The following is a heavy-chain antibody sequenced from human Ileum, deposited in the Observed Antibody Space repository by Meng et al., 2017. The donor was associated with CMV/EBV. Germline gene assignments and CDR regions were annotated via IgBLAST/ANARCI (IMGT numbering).Heavy chain of an antibody. J-gene: IGHJ4*02. V-gene: IGHV3-11*04. CDR3: ARRDSYYYDSSGYYHNDY. D-gene: IGHD3-22*01. CDR2: ISGSESSV. Sequence: GGSLRLSCAASGFTFRDYYMSWIRQVPGKGLEWLSYISGSESSVYYADSVKGRFIVSRNNAKDSLYLQMNRLRVEDTAVYYCARRDSYYYDSSGYYHNDYWGRGTLVTVSS. CDR1: GFTFRDYY.